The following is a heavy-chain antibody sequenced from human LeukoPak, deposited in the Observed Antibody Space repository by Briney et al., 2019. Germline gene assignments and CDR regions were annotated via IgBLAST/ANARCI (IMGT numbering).Heavy chain of an antibody. CDR1: GFTFNNNA. CDR3: ARCTASCYADAFDV. V-gene: IGHV3-23*01. CDR2: INGGGDAT. J-gene: IGHJ3*01. D-gene: IGHD2-2*01. Sequence: GGSLRLSCATSGFTFNNNAMSWVRQAPGKGLEWVSAINGGGDATEYADSVKGRFTISRDNSKNTLYLQMNSLRPDDAAVYYCARCTASCYADAFDVWGQGTLLTVSS.